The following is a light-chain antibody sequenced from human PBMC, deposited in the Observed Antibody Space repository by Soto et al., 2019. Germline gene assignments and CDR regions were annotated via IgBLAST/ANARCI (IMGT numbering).Light chain of an antibody. J-gene: IGKJ1*01. Sequence: EIVLTQSPGILSLSPGERATLSCRASQSVSSSYLAWYQQKPGQAPRLLIYGTSTRATGIPDRFSGSGSGTDFTLTISRLEPEVFAVYYCQQYGSSPPWTFGQGTKVEIK. V-gene: IGKV3-20*01. CDR2: GTS. CDR3: QQYGSSPPWT. CDR1: QSVSSSY.